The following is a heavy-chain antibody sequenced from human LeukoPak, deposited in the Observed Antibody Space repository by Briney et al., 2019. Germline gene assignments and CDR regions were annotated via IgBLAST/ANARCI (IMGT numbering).Heavy chain of an antibody. V-gene: IGHV1-18*04. CDR1: GHTFNKHG. D-gene: IGHD6-19*01. Sequence: ASVKVSCKAPGHTFNKHGITWVRQAPGQGLEWMGWISAYNGDTKYGQKFQGRVTLITDTSASTAYMELRSLRSDDTAVYYCARDPSNTSGWSPYFDYWGQGALVTVSS. J-gene: IGHJ4*02. CDR2: ISAYNGDT. CDR3: ARDPSNTSGWSPYFDY.